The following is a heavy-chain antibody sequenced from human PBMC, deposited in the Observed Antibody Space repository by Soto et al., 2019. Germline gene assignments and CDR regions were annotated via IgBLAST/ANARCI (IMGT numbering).Heavy chain of an antibody. CDR2: ISYDGSNK. V-gene: IGHV3-30-3*01. D-gene: IGHD3-9*01. Sequence: GGSLRLSCAASGFTFSSYAMHWVRQAPGKGLEWVAVISYDGSNKYYADSVKGRFTISRDNSKNTLYLQMNSLRAEDTAVYYCARDVTPNYDILTGYREGFEYWGQGTLVTVSS. CDR3: ARDVTPNYDILTGYREGFEY. CDR1: GFTFSSYA. J-gene: IGHJ4*02.